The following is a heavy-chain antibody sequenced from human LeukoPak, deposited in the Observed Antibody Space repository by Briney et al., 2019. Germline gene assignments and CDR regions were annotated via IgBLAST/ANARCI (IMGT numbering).Heavy chain of an antibody. D-gene: IGHD2-21*01. CDR2: ISGSGVST. J-gene: IGHJ3*02. CDR3: AKEGGQCGGDCYSLDAFDI. V-gene: IGHV3-23*01. CDR1: GFTFSTYD. Sequence: GGSLRLACAASGFTFSTYDMSWVRQAPGKGLEWVAGISGSGVSTYYIDSVKGRFTISRDNSKNTLYVQMNSLRAEDTAVYYCAKEGGQCGGDCYSLDAFDIWGQGTMVTVSS.